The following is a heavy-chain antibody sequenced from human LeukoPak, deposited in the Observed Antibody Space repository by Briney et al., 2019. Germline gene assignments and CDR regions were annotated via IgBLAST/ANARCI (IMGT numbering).Heavy chain of an antibody. V-gene: IGHV1-58*02. CDR1: GFTFTSSA. Sequence: SVKVSCKASGFTFTSSAMQWVRQARGQRLEWIGWIVVGSGNTNSAQKFQERVTITRDMSTSTAYMELSSLRSEDTAVYYCAAGWVCSGGSCYYYFDYWGQGTLVTVSS. J-gene: IGHJ4*02. CDR3: AAGWVCSGGSCYYYFDY. CDR2: IVVGSGNT. D-gene: IGHD2-15*01.